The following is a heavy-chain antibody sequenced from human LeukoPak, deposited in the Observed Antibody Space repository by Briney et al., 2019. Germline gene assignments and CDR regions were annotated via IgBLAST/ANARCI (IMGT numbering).Heavy chain of an antibody. CDR1: GFTFSSYW. V-gene: IGHV3-7*01. CDR2: IKQDGSEK. CDR3: ARVGSGWYPLNWSDP. J-gene: IGHJ5*02. Sequence: GGSLRLSCAASGFTFSSYWMSWVRQAPGKGLEWVANIKQDGSEKYYVDSVKGRFTISRDNAKNSLYLQMNSLRAEDTAVYYCARVGSGWYPLNWSDPWGQGTLVTVSS. D-gene: IGHD6-19*01.